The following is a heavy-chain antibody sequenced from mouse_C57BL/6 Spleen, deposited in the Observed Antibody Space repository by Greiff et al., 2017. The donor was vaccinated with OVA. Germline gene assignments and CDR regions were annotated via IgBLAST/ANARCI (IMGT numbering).Heavy chain of an antibody. Sequence: VQLQQSGPELVKPGASVKISCKASGYTFTDYYMNWVKQSHGKSLEWIGDINPNNGGTSYNQKFKGKATLTVDKSSSTAYMELRSLTSEDSAVYYCANGGTAQATWEFFAYWGQGTLVTVSA. CDR2: INPNNGGT. CDR1: GYTFTDYY. V-gene: IGHV1-26*01. D-gene: IGHD3-2*02. CDR3: ANGGTAQATWEFFAY. J-gene: IGHJ3*01.